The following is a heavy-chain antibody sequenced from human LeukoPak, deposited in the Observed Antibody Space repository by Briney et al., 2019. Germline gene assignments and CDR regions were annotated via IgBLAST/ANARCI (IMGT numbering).Heavy chain of an antibody. Sequence: ASVKVSCKASGYTFTGYYMHWVRQAPGQGLEWMGIINPSGGSTSYAQKFQGRVTMTRDMSTSTVHMELSSLRSEDTAVYYCARDRRYCSSTSCHGGNWFDPWGQGTLVTVSS. D-gene: IGHD2-2*01. CDR3: ARDRRYCSSTSCHGGNWFDP. V-gene: IGHV1-46*01. CDR2: INPSGGST. J-gene: IGHJ5*02. CDR1: GYTFTGYY.